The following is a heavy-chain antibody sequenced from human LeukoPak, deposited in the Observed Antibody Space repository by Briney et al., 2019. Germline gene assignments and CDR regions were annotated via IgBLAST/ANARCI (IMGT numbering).Heavy chain of an antibody. J-gene: IGHJ3*01. CDR3: ARGGGGNWDDVFDV. CDR2: ISTYSSYI. CDR1: GFSFSSYS. D-gene: IGHD7-27*01. V-gene: IGHV3-21*01. Sequence: GGSLRLSCAASGFSFSSYSMIWVRQAPRKGLEWVSSISTYSSYIYYADSVKGRFTISRDNAKNTLYLQMNSLRAEDTAVYYCARGGGGNWDDVFDVWGQGTMVTVSA.